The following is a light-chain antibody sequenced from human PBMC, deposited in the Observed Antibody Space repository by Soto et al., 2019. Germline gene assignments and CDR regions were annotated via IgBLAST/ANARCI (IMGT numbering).Light chain of an antibody. CDR2: KAS. Sequence: DIQMTKSPSTLSASVGDRVTITCRARQSITDGLDWYRQKPGKAPKFLSYKASNLEGGVPSRFSGSGSRTEFTLTISSVQPDDFATYDCHYGDDDSWTFGQGTKVEIK. CDR1: QSITDG. J-gene: IGKJ1*01. V-gene: IGKV1-5*03. CDR3: HYGDDDSWT.